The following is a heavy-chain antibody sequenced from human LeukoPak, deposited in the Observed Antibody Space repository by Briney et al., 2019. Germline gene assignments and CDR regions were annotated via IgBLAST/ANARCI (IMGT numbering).Heavy chain of an antibody. Sequence: PSGTLSLTCAVYGGSFSGYYWSWIRQPPGKGLEWIGEINHSGSTNYNPSLKSRVTISVDTSKNQFSLKVSSVTAADTAVYYCARGGGRDFDYWGQGTLVTVSS. J-gene: IGHJ4*02. CDR1: GGSFSGYY. V-gene: IGHV4-34*01. CDR3: ARGGGRDFDY. D-gene: IGHD2-15*01. CDR2: INHSGST.